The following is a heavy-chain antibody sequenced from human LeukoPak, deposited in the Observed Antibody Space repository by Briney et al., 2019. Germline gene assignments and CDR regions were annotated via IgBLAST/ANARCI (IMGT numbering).Heavy chain of an antibody. J-gene: IGHJ6*03. CDR1: GGSISNYY. CDR2: IYYSGST. CDR3: ARAEGYCSSTSCPTSMDV. D-gene: IGHD2-2*01. Sequence: SETLSLTCTVSGGSISNYYWSWIRQPPGKGLEWIGYIYYSGSTNYNPSLKSRVTISVDTSKNQFSLKLTSVTAADTAVYYCARAEGYCSSTSCPTSMDVWGKGTTVTVSS. V-gene: IGHV4-59*01.